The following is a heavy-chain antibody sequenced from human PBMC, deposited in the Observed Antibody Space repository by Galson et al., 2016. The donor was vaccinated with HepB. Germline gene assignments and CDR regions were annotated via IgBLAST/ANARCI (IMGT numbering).Heavy chain of an antibody. CDR2: FDPEDGET. V-gene: IGHV1-24*01. CDR3: ATVGATEGGLYFDY. Sequence: SVKVSCTVFGYTLTELFIHWVRQAPGIGLEWMGNFDPEDGETYSAQKFQGRVTMTEDTSTDTAYMELSSLRFEDTAVYYCATVGATEGGLYFDYWGQGTLVTVSS. D-gene: IGHD1-26*01. J-gene: IGHJ4*02. CDR1: GYTLTELF.